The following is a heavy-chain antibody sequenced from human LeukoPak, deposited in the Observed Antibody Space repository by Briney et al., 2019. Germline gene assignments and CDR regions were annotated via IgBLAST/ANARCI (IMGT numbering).Heavy chain of an antibody. CDR2: MNPNSGNT. CDR1: GYTFTSYD. Sequence: GASVKVSCKASGYTFTSYDINWVRQATGQGLEWMGWMNPNSGNTGYAQKFQGRVTMTRNTSISTAYMELSSLRSEDTAVYYCARETIRAGRYAFDIWGQGTMVTVSS. D-gene: IGHD6-19*01. J-gene: IGHJ3*02. CDR3: ARETIRAGRYAFDI. V-gene: IGHV1-8*01.